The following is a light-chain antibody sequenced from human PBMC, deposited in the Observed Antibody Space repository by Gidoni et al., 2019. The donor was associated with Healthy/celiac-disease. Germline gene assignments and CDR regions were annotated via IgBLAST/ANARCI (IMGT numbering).Light chain of an antibody. J-gene: IGLJ2*01. V-gene: IGLV1-51*01. CDR2: DNN. CDR1: SSNIGNNY. Sequence: QSVLTQPPSVSAAPGQKVTISCSGSSSNIGNNYVSWYQQLPGTAPKHLIYDNNKRPSVIPDRFSGSKSGTSATLGITGLQTGDEADYYCGTWDSSLSAVVFGGGTKLTVL. CDR3: GTWDSSLSAVV.